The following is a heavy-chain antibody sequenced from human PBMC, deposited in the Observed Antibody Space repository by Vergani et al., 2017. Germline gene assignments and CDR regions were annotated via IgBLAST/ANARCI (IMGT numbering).Heavy chain of an antibody. CDR3: PPWSVAMRGVIMVQPFYFDS. Sequence: QITLRESGPALVKPTQTLTVTCTFSGFSLNTPGVAVGWIRQPPGRALAWLGLSYWNEDKRYSPFLESRLTITKDTSKSQVVLTMTNLDPVDTATYYCPPWSVAMRGVIMVQPFYFDSWGQGNLVTVSS. J-gene: IGHJ4*02. CDR1: GFSLNTPGVA. CDR2: SYWNEDK. V-gene: IGHV2-5*01. D-gene: IGHD3-10*01.